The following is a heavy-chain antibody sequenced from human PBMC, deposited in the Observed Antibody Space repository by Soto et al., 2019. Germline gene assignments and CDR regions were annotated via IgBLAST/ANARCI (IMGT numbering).Heavy chain of an antibody. CDR1: GFPFSSYW. Sequence: GGSLRLSCVVSGFPFSSYWMTWFRQPPGKGLEWVANIKPDGSETDYVDSVKGRFTISRDNARNSVYLQMNSLTAEDTAVFHCARGSYQFDYWGQGALVNVSS. V-gene: IGHV3-7*01. CDR3: ARGSYQFDY. J-gene: IGHJ4*02. D-gene: IGHD3-16*02. CDR2: IKPDGSET.